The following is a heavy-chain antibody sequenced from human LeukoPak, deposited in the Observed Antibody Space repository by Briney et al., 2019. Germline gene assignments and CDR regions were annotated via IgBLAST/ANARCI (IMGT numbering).Heavy chain of an antibody. CDR2: IYPGDSDT. J-gene: IGHJ5*02. V-gene: IGHV5-51*01. Sequence: GESLKISCKGSGYNFTNYWIGWVRQMPGKGLEWMGIIYPGDSDTRYSPSFQGQVTISADKPISTAYLQWSSLKASDTAMYYCARRVGAAAGFSLRFDPWGQGTLVTVSS. D-gene: IGHD6-13*01. CDR3: ARRVGAAAGFSLRFDP. CDR1: GYNFTNYW.